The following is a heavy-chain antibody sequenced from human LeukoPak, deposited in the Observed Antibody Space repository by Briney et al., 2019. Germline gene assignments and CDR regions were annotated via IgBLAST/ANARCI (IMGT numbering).Heavy chain of an antibody. CDR1: GFTFSSYS. CDR2: ISSSSSYI. Sequence: GGSLRLSCAASGFTFSSYSMNWVRQAPGKGLEWVSSISSSSSYIYYADSVKGRFTISRDNAKNSLYLQMNSLRAEDTAVYYCARDPCYYDRSPYYYGMDVWGQGTTVTVSS. D-gene: IGHD3-22*01. V-gene: IGHV3-21*01. CDR3: ARDPCYYDRSPYYYGMDV. J-gene: IGHJ6*02.